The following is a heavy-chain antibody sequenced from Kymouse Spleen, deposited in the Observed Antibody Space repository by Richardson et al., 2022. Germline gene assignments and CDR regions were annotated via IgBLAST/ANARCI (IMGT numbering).Heavy chain of an antibody. CDR1: GGSFSGYY. CDR2: INHSGST. D-gene: IGHD6-19*01. V-gene: IGHV4-34*01. J-gene: IGHJ4*02. CDR3: ARGQTAVAGTSLDY. Sequence: QVQLQQWGAGLLKPSETLSLTCAVYGGSFSGYYWSWIRQPPGKGLEWIGEINHSGSTNYNPSLKSRVTISVDTSKNQFSLKLSSVTAADTAVYYCARGQTAVAGTSLDYWGQGTLVTVSS.